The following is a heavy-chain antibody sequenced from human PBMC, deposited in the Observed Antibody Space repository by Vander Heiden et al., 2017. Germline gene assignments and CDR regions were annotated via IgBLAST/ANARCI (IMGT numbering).Heavy chain of an antibody. V-gene: IGHV3-23*01. Sequence: EVQLLESGGGLIHPGGSLRLSCAASGFTFSTYALSWVRQAPGKGLEWVSAIRGSGDSTHYTDSVKGRFTISRDNSKNTLYLQMDSLRAEDTAVYYCAKGKRDYYDLGAFDIWGQGTLVTVSS. D-gene: IGHD3-22*01. CDR1: GFTFSTYA. CDR2: IRGSGDST. CDR3: AKGKRDYYDLGAFDI. J-gene: IGHJ3*02.